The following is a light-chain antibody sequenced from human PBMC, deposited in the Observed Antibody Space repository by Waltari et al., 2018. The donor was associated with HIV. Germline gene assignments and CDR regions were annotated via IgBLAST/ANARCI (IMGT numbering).Light chain of an antibody. J-gene: IGKJ3*01. CDR3: QQAHSFPFT. V-gene: IGKV1-12*02. CDR1: QVISNW. Sequence: DIQMTQSPSFVSASVGDRVTITCRASQVISNWLGWYQQKPGKAPKLLIHAASTLESGVPSRFSGTGSGTDFTLTISSLQPVDFATYFCQQAHSFPFTFGPGTKVEVK. CDR2: AAS.